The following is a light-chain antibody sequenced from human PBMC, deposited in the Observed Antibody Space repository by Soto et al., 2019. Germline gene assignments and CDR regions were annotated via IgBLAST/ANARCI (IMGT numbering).Light chain of an antibody. CDR1: QSISSY. V-gene: IGKV1-39*01. J-gene: IGKJ1*01. CDR2: AAS. Sequence: DMQMTQSPSSVSASVGDRVTITCRASQSISSYLNWYQQKPGKAPKLLIYAASSLQSGVPSRFSGSGSGTDFTLTISSLQPEDFATYYCQQSYSTPWTFGQGTKVDIK. CDR3: QQSYSTPWT.